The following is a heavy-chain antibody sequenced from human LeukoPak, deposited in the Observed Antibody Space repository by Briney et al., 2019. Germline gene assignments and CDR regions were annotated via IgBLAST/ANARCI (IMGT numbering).Heavy chain of an antibody. CDR2: IIPILGIA. CDR1: GGTFSSYA. D-gene: IGHD3-16*02. Sequence: GASVKVSCKASGGTFSSYAISWVRQAPGQGLEWMGRIIPILGIANYAQKFQGRVTITADKSTSTAYMELSSLRSEDTAVYYCARAFIMITFGGVIVMPSGGDGMDVWGQGTTVTVSS. J-gene: IGHJ6*02. V-gene: IGHV1-69*04. CDR3: ARAFIMITFGGVIVMPSGGDGMDV.